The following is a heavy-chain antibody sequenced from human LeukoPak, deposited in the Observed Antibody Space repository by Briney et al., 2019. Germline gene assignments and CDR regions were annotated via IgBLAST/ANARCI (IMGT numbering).Heavy chain of an antibody. J-gene: IGHJ4*02. V-gene: IGHV3-30*18. CDR1: GFTFSSYG. CDR2: ISYDGSNK. Sequence: PGGSLRLSCAASGFTFSSYGMHWVRQAPGKGLEWVAVISYDGSNKYYADSVKGRFTISRDNSKNTLYPQMNSLRAEDTAVYYCAKESAYPDYWGQGTLVTVSS. CDR3: AKESAYPDY.